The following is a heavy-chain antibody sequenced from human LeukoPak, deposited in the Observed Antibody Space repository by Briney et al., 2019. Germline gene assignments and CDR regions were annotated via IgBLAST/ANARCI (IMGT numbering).Heavy chain of an antibody. V-gene: IGHV1-18*01. D-gene: IGHD3-22*01. CDR1: GYSFASYG. CDR2: ISAYNGNI. J-gene: IGHJ4*02. CDR3: ATPPSSGYYFYYFDY. Sequence: GASVKVSCKASGYSFASYGISWVRQAPGQGLEWMGWISAYNGNINYAQKLQGRVTMTEDTSTDTAYMELSSLRSEDTAVYYCATPPSSGYYFYYFDYWGQGTLVTVSS.